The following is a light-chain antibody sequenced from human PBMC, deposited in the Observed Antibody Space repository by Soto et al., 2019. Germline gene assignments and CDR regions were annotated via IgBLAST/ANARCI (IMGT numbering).Light chain of an antibody. CDR1: QSISTY. CDR2: AAS. J-gene: IGKJ1*01. Sequence: DIQMTQSPSSLSASVGDRVTITCRASQSISTYLSWYQQRPGKAPHLLIFAASSLQSGVPSRFSGRRSGTEFTLNISSLQPADVGTYYCQQSYSTAWTVGQGTKVEVK. V-gene: IGKV1-39*01. CDR3: QQSYSTAWT.